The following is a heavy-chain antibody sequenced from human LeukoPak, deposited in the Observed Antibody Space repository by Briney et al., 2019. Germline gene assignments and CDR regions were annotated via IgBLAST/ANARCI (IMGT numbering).Heavy chain of an antibody. D-gene: IGHD3-3*01. CDR3: ATGVRGITIFGVVTHYFDY. CDR1: GYTLTELS. Sequence: GASVKVSCKVSGYTLTELSMHWVRQAPGKGLEWMGGFDPEDGETIYAQKFQGRVTMTEDTSTDTAYMELSSLRSEDTAVYYCATGVRGITIFGVVTHYFDYWGQGTLVTVSS. CDR2: FDPEDGET. V-gene: IGHV1-24*01. J-gene: IGHJ4*02.